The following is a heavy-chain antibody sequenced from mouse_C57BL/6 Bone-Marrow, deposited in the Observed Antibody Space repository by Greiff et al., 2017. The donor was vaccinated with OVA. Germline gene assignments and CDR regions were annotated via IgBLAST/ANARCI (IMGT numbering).Heavy chain of an antibody. CDR3: ARGGYYGSSGAMDY. V-gene: IGHV5-17*01. J-gene: IGHJ4*01. CDR1: GFTFSDYG. D-gene: IGHD1-1*01. CDR2: ISSGSSTI. Sequence: EVQVVESGGGLVKPGGSLKLSCAASGFTFSDYGMHWVRQAPEKGLEWVAYISSGSSTIYYADTVKGRFTISRDNAKNTLFLQMPGLRSEDTAMYYCARGGYYGSSGAMDYWGQGTSVTVSS.